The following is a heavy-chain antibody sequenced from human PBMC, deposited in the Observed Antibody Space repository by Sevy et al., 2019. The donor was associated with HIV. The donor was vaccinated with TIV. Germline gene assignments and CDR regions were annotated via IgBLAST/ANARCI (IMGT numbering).Heavy chain of an antibody. CDR2: ISGSGTRT. CDR3: GKGGGGHYDPDEIGYYFYYYNMDV. V-gene: IGHV3-23*01. CDR1: GFSFDSYG. J-gene: IGHJ6*03. D-gene: IGHD3-22*01. Sequence: GGSLRLSCAVSGFSFDSYGMTWVRQAPGKGLEWVSGISGSGTRTYYADSVKGRFSISRDNSKNRLYLQMNSLRSEYTAIFYCGKGGGGHYDPDEIGYYFYYYNMDVWGKGTTVTVSS.